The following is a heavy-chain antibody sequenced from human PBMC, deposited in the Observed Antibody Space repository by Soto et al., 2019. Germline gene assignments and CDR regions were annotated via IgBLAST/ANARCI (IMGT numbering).Heavy chain of an antibody. Sequence: QVQLVQSGPEVKKPGASVKVSCKASGYNFTTYYIHWVRQAPGQGLEWMGMIVPTGGSTTYAQKFQGRVTLTRDTSTSTIYMDLSSLRSEDTAMYYCARDVRARLFNLDQWGQGTLVSVSS. V-gene: IGHV1-46*01. J-gene: IGHJ4*02. CDR1: GYNFTTYY. CDR3: ARDVRARLFNLDQ. CDR2: IVPTGGST. D-gene: IGHD1-1*01.